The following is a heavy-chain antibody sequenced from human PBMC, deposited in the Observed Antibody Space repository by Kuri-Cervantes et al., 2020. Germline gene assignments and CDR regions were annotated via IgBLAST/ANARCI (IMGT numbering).Heavy chain of an antibody. J-gene: IGHJ5*02. CDR2: INHSGST. CDR1: GGSLSGYY. Sequence: GSLRLSCAVYGGSLSGYYWSWIRQPPGKGLEWIGEINHSGSTNYNPSLKSRVTISVDTSKNQFSLKLSSVTAADTAVYYCARRLAAAGNWFDPWGQGTLVTVSS. CDR3: ARRLAAAGNWFDP. V-gene: IGHV4-34*01. D-gene: IGHD6-13*01.